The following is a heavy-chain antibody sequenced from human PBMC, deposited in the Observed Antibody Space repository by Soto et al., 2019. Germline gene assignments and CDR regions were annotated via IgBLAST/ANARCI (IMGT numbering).Heavy chain of an antibody. CDR3: TRGPRPTSIGTGAF. CDR2: IYSDGST. J-gene: IGHJ4*02. Sequence: PGGSLRLSCAASGFTVSSKYMSWVRQAPGKGLEWVSVIYSDGSTYYADSVKGRFTISRDNSKNTLYLQMNSLRADDTAVYYCTRGPRPTSIGTGAFWGQGTLVTVSS. CDR1: GFTVSSKY. V-gene: IGHV3-53*01. D-gene: IGHD3-10*01.